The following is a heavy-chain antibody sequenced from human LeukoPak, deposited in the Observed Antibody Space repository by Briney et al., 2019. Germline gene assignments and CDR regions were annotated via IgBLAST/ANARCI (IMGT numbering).Heavy chain of an antibody. J-gene: IGHJ4*02. CDR1: GFTVSSNY. Sequence: PGGSLRLSCAASGFTVSSNYMSWVRQAPGKWLEWVSAIYSGGSTYYADSVKGRFTISRDNSKNTLYLQMNSLRAEDTAVYYCARGGRGSYYNYWGQGTLVTVSS. D-gene: IGHD1-26*01. V-gene: IGHV3-66*01. CDR3: ARGGRGSYYNY. CDR2: IYSGGST.